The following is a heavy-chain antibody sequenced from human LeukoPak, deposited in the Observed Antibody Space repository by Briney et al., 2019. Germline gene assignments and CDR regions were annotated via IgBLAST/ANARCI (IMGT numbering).Heavy chain of an antibody. CDR3: AKCLVGATTGSNRYFDY. J-gene: IGHJ4*02. Sequence: NPGGSLRLSCAASGFTFSSYNMNWVRQAPGKGLEWVSTISGSGDSSYYADSVKGRFTIPRDNSKNTLYLQMNSLRAEDTAVYYCAKCLVGATTGSNRYFDYWGQGTLVTVSS. CDR2: ISGSGDSS. V-gene: IGHV3-23*01. CDR1: GFTFSSYN. D-gene: IGHD1-26*01.